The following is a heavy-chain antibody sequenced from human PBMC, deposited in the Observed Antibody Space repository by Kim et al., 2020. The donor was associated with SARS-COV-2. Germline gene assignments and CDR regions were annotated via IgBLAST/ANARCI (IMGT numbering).Heavy chain of an antibody. D-gene: IGHD3-10*01. CDR3: AGELFAMVRGVKRSGMGY. J-gene: IGHJ4*02. CDR2: IYSGGST. V-gene: IGHV3-53*01. Sequence: GGSLRLSCAASGFTVSSNYMSWVRQAPGKGLEWVSVIYSGGSTYYADSVKGRFTISRDNSKNTLYLQMNSLRAEDTAVYYCAGELFAMVRGVKRSGMGYWGQGTLVTVSS. CDR1: GFTVSSNY.